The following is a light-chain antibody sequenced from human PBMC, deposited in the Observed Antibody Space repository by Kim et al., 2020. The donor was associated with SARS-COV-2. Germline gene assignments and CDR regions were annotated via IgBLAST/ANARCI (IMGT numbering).Light chain of an antibody. CDR2: GAS. Sequence: SPGERATLSCRASQSGRTNYLAWYQHKPGQAPRLLIWGASSRATGIPDRFSGSGSGTDFTLTISRLEPEDFAVYYCQQYGSSPRTFGQGTKVEIK. CDR1: QSGRTNY. V-gene: IGKV3-20*01. J-gene: IGKJ1*01. CDR3: QQYGSSPRT.